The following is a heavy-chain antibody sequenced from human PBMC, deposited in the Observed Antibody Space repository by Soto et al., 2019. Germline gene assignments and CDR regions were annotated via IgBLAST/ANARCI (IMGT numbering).Heavy chain of an antibody. D-gene: IGHD2-15*01. V-gene: IGHV1-46*01. CDR2: INPTGGST. CDR1: GYIFINYY. J-gene: IGHJ4*02. CDR3: ASYYCSGGSCYFGLW. Sequence: ASVKVSCKASGYIFINYYIHWVRQAPGQGREWMAGINPTGGSTSYAQKFQGRVTMTMDTSTSTVYMELRSLRSDDTAVYYCASYYCSGGSCYFGLWWGQGTLVTAPQ.